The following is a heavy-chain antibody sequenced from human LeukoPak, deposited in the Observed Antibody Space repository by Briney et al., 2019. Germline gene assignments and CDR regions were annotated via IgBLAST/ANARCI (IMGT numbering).Heavy chain of an antibody. CDR2: INWNGGST. J-gene: IGHJ6*03. D-gene: IGHD2-2*01. CDR3: ARVPAAIIHYYYYMDV. Sequence: PGGSLRLSCAASGFTFDDYGMSWVRQAPGKGLVWVSGINWNGGSTGYADSVKGRFTISRDNAKNSLYLQMNSLRAEDTALYYCARVPAAIIHYYYYMDVWGKGTTVTVSS. V-gene: IGHV3-20*04. CDR1: GFTFDDYG.